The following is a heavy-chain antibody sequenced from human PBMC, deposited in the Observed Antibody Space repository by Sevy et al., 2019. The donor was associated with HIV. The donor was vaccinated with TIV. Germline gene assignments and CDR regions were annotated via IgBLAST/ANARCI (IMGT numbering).Heavy chain of an antibody. CDR1: GGTFSSYA. J-gene: IGHJ4*02. CDR2: IIPIFGTA. D-gene: IGHD6-13*01. Sequence: SVKVSCKASGGTFSSYAISWVRQAPGQGLEWMGGIIPIFGTANYAQKFQGRVTITADESTRTAYMELSSLRSEDTAVYYCARDLQQLASGYFDYWGQGTLVTVSS. V-gene: IGHV1-69*13. CDR3: ARDLQQLASGYFDY.